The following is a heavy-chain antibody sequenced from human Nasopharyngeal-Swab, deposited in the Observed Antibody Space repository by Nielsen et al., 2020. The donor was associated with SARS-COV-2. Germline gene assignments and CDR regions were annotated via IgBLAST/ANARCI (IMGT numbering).Heavy chain of an antibody. J-gene: IGHJ6*02. V-gene: IGHV3-33*01. CDR1: GFTFSSYG. Sequence: GESLKISCAASGFTFSSYGMHWVRQAPGKGLEWVAVIWYDGSNKYYADSVKGRFTISRDNSKNTLYLQMNSLRAEDTAVYYCARHPGYCSGGSCYYYYGMDVWGQGTTATVSS. CDR2: IWYDGSNK. D-gene: IGHD2-15*01. CDR3: ARHPGYCSGGSCYYYYGMDV.